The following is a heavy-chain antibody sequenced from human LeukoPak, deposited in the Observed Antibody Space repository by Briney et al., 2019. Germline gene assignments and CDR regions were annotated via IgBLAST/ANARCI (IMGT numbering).Heavy chain of an antibody. CDR1: GFTFSSYA. D-gene: IGHD3-22*01. V-gene: IGHV3-23*01. Sequence: GGSLRLSCVASGFTFSSYAMSWVRQAPGKGLEWVSGISGSGGSTYYADSVKGRFTISRDTSKNTLYLQMDSLRAEDTAVYYCANSGNYYDSSGHDYWGQGTLVTVSS. CDR2: ISGSGGST. CDR3: ANSGNYYDSSGHDY. J-gene: IGHJ4*02.